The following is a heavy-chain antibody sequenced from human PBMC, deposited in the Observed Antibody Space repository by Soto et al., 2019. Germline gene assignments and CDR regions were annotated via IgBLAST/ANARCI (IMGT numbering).Heavy chain of an antibody. CDR2: MNHSGST. V-gene: IGHV4-34*01. D-gene: IGHD2-2*01. CDR3: ARGVRYQLLKAAAGPRWFDP. CDR1: VGSFSCYY. J-gene: IGHJ5*02. Sequence: PSESLSLTCAVYVGSFSCYYWRWIRQPPGKGLEWIGEMNHSGSTNYNPSLKSRVTISVDTSKNQFSLKLSSVTAADTAVYYCARGVRYQLLKAAAGPRWFDPWRQGTLVTVSS.